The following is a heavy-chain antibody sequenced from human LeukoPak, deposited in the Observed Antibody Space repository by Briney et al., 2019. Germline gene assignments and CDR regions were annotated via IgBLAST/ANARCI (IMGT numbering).Heavy chain of an antibody. CDR2: ISAYNGNT. D-gene: IGHD3-22*01. CDR1: GYTFTGYY. J-gene: IGHJ5*02. Sequence: ASVKVSCKASGYTFTGYYMHWVRQAPGQGLEWMGWISAYNGNTNYAQKLQGRVTMTTDTSTSTAYMELRSLRSDDTAVYYCARGSNNYYDSSGYYSWFDPWGQGTLVTVSS. V-gene: IGHV1-18*04. CDR3: ARGSNNYYDSSGYYSWFDP.